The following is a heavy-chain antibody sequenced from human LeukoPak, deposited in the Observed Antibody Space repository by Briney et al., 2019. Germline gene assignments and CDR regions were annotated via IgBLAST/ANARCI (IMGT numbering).Heavy chain of an antibody. CDR1: GYTLTELS. CDR2: FDPEDGET. V-gene: IGHV1-24*01. J-gene: IGHJ4*02. D-gene: IGHD3-10*01. CDR3: AAFYGSGKAAFDY. Sequence: ASVKVSCKVSGYTLTELSMHWVRQAPGKGLEWMGGFDPEDGETIYAQKFQGRVTMTEDTSTDTAYMELSSLRYEDTAVYYCAAFYGSGKAAFDYWGQGTLVTVSS.